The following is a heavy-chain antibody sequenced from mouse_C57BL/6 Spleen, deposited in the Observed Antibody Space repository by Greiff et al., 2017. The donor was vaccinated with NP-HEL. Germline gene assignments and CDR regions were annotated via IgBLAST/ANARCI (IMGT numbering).Heavy chain of an antibody. Sequence: QVQLKQSGPELVKPGASVKISCKASGYAFSSSWMNWVKQRPGKGLEWIGRIYPGDGDTNYNGKFKGKATLTADKSSSTAYMQLSSLTSEDSAVYFCARMGTFYFDYWGQGTTLTVFS. CDR2: IYPGDGDT. CDR1: GYAFSSSW. J-gene: IGHJ2*01. D-gene: IGHD4-1*01. V-gene: IGHV1-82*01. CDR3: ARMGTFYFDY.